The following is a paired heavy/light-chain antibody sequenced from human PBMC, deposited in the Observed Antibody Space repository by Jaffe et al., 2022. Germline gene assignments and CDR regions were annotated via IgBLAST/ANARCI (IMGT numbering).Light chain of an antibody. V-gene: IGKV1-12*01. CDR1: QGISSW. CDR2: AAS. Sequence: DIQMTQSPSSVSASVGDRVTITCRASQGISSWLAWYQQKPGKAPKLLIYAASSLQSGVPSRFSSSGSGTDFTLTISSLQPEDFATYYCQQANSFPLTFGGGTKVEIK. CDR3: QQANSFPLT. J-gene: IGKJ4*01.
Heavy chain of an antibody. CDR2: IYYSGST. CDR3: ARGPRHDFWSGYRLSVGWFDP. V-gene: IGHV4-59*01. D-gene: IGHD3-3*01. J-gene: IGHJ5*02. Sequence: QVQLQESGPGLVKPSETLSLTCTVSGGSISSYYWSWIRQPPGKGLEWIGYIYYSGSTNYNPSLKSRVTISVDTSKNQFSLKLSSVTAADTAVYYCARGPRHDFWSGYRLSVGWFDPWGQGTLVTVSS. CDR1: GGSISSYY.